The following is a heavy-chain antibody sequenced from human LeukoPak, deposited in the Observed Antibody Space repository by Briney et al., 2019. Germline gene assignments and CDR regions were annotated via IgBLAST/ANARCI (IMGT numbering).Heavy chain of an antibody. J-gene: IGHJ3*02. D-gene: IGHD3-22*01. CDR2: IIPIFGTA. Sequence: SVKVSCKASGGTFSSYAISWVRQAPGQGLEWMGGIIPIFGTADYAQKFQGRVTITTDESTSTAYMELSSLRSEDTAVYYCARTTYDSSGDLDAFDIWGQWTMVTVSS. CDR3: ARTTYDSSGDLDAFDI. CDR1: GGTFSSYA. V-gene: IGHV1-69*05.